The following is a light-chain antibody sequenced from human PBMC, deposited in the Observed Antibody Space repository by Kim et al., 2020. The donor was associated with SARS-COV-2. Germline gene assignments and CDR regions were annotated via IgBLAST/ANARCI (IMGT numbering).Light chain of an antibody. CDR2: YAS. Sequence: SVTPKEKVTITCRASQTIGSSLHWYQQKPNQSPKLLIKYASQSISGVPSRFSGSGAGTEFTLTINSLEAEDTATYYCHQSSSFPHTFGQGTKLEI. CDR3: HQSSSFPHT. J-gene: IGKJ2*01. V-gene: IGKV6-21*02. CDR1: QTIGSS.